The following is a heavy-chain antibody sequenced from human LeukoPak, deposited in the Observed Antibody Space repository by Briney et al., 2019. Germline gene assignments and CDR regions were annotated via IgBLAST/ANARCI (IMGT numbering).Heavy chain of an antibody. D-gene: IGHD6-19*01. V-gene: IGHV1-69*05. J-gene: IGHJ4*02. CDR3: ARVTSGWNYFDY. CDR1: GGTFSSYA. CDR2: IIPIFGTA. Sequence: EASVKVSCKASGGTFSSYAISWVRQAPGQGLEWMGGIIPIFGTANYAQKFQGRVTITTDESTSTAYMELSSLRSEDTAVYYCARVTSGWNYFDYWGQGTLVTVSS.